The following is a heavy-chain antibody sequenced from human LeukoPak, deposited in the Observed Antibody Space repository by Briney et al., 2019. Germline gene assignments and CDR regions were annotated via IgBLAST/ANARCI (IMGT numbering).Heavy chain of an antibody. V-gene: IGHV4-31*03. D-gene: IGHD6-19*01. Sequence: SQTLSLTRTVSGGSISSGGYYWSWIRQHPGKGLEWIGYIYYSGSTYYNPSLKSRVTISVDTSKNQFSLKLSSVTAADTAVYYCARSVYSSGWCGDWGQGTLVTVSS. CDR2: IYYSGST. CDR3: ARSVYSSGWCGD. J-gene: IGHJ4*02. CDR1: GGSISSGGYY.